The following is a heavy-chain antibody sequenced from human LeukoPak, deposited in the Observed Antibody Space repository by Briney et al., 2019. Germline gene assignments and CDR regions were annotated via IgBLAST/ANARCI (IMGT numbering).Heavy chain of an antibody. V-gene: IGHV4-59*01. J-gene: IGHJ4*02. Sequence: PSETLSLTCTVSSGSISSYYWSWIRQPPGKGLEWIGYIYYSGSTNYDPSLKSRVTISVDTSKNQFSLKLSSVTAADTAVYYCARDSLRFFDYWGQGTLVTVSS. CDR3: ARDSLRFFDY. D-gene: IGHD3-3*01. CDR1: SGSISSYY. CDR2: IYYSGST.